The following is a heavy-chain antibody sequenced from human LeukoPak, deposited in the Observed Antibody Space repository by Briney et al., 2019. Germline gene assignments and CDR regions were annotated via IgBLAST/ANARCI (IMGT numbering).Heavy chain of an antibody. CDR2: IYTSGST. V-gene: IGHV4-4*08. J-gene: IGHJ6*03. CDR1: GGSISSYY. Sequence: SETLSLTCTVSGGSISSYYWSWIRQPPGKGLEWIGRIYTSGSTNYNPSLKSRVTISVDTSKNQFSLKLSSVTAADTAVYYCARAGPYDSSGYYYQYYYCMDVWGKGTTVTISS. D-gene: IGHD3-22*01. CDR3: ARAGPYDSSGYYYQYYYCMDV.